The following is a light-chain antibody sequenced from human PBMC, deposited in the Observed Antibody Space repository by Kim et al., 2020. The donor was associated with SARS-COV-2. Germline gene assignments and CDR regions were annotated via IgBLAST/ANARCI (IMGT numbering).Light chain of an antibody. CDR1: SGDLGHYND. J-gene: IGLJ1*01. CDR3: SSYTSTSTYV. Sequence: GQSITISCSGTSGDLGHYNDVSWYQQHPGKATKLIIYDVSKRASGVSNRFSGSKSGNTASLTISGLQAEDEVDFYCSSYTSTSTYVFGTGTKVTVL. V-gene: IGLV2-14*03. CDR2: DVS.